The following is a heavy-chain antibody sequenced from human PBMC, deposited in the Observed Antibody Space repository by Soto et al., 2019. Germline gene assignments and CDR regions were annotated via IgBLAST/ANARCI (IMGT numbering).Heavy chain of an antibody. Sequence: GGSLRLSCAASGITVSSNYMSWVRQAPGKGLEWVSIIYSGGNTYYADSVKGRFTISRDNSKNTLFLQMNSLRAEDTAVYYCASYYDFWSGYGMDVWGQGTTVTVSS. D-gene: IGHD3-3*01. J-gene: IGHJ6*02. CDR2: IYSGGNT. CDR1: GITVSSNY. CDR3: ASYYDFWSGYGMDV. V-gene: IGHV3-66*01.